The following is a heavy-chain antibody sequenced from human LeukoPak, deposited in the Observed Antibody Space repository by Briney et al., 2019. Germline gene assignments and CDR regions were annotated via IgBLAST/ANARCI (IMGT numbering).Heavy chain of an antibody. CDR1: GFTFSSYS. CDR3: ATGRSTEGFDY. J-gene: IGHJ4*02. Sequence: GGSLRLSCAASGFTFSSYSMNWVRQAPGKGLEWVSSISSSSSYIYYADSVKSRFTISRDNAKNSLYLQMNSLRAEDTAVYYCATGRSTEGFDYWGQGTLVTVSS. V-gene: IGHV3-21*01. D-gene: IGHD1-14*01. CDR2: ISSSSSYI.